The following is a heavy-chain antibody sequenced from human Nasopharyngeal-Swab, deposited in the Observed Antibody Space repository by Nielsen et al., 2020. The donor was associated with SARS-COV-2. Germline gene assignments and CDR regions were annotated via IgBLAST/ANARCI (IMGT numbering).Heavy chain of an antibody. Sequence: LRLSGAASGFTFDDYAMHWVRQAPGKGLEWVSGISWNSGSIGYADSVKGRFTISRDNAKNSLSLQMNSLRAEDTAVYYCARYCSTTSCPRGFDYWGQGTLVTVSS. CDR2: ISWNSGSI. CDR3: ARYCSTTSCPRGFDY. CDR1: GFTFDDYA. V-gene: IGHV3-9*01. J-gene: IGHJ4*02. D-gene: IGHD2-2*01.